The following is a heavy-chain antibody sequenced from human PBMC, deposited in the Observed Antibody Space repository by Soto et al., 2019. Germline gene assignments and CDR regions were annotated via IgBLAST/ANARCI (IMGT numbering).Heavy chain of an antibody. D-gene: IGHD3-22*01. CDR3: AKDWYYYDSSGYYSPDY. Sequence: LRLSCAASGFTFSSYGMHWVRQAPGKGLEWVAVISYDGSNKYYADSVKGRFTISRDNSKNTLYLQMNSLRAEDTAVYYCAKDWYYYDSSGYYSPDYWGQGTLVNVSS. V-gene: IGHV3-30*18. J-gene: IGHJ4*02. CDR1: GFTFSSYG. CDR2: ISYDGSNK.